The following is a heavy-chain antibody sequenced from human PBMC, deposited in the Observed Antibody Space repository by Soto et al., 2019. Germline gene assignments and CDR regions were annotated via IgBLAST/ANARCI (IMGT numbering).Heavy chain of an antibody. CDR3: ARKGDYYGSGRDSHYFDY. CDR1: GGTFSSYA. V-gene: IGHV1-69*01. CDR2: IIPIFGTA. D-gene: IGHD3-10*01. Sequence: QVQLVQSGAEVKKPGSSVKVSCKASGGTFSSYAISWVRQAPGQGLEWMGGIIPIFGTANYAQKFQGRVTITADESTSTAYMELSSLRSEDTAVYYCARKGDYYGSGRDSHYFDYWGQGTLVTVSS. J-gene: IGHJ4*02.